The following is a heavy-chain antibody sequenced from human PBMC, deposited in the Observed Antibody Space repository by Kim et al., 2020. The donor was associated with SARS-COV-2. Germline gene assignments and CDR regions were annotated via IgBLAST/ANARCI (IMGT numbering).Heavy chain of an antibody. CDR2: ISGTASTI. D-gene: IGHD5-18*01. V-gene: IGHV3-23*01. CDR1: GFTFSLYA. Sequence: GGSLRLSCAASGFTFSLYAMAWVRQAPGKGLEWVSSISGTASTISYADSVKGRFTISRDNSKNTLFLQMNRLRAEDTAIYYCAKTGEYSYGPYYFDYW. CDR3: AKTGEYSYGPYYFDY. J-gene: IGHJ4*01.